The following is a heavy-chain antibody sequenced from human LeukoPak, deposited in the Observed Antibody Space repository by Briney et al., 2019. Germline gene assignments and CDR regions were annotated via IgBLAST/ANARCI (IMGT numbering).Heavy chain of an antibody. CDR2: ISSSSSYI. CDR3: ARGSGMVRGVIPH. V-gene: IGHV3-21*01. CDR1: GFTFSSYS. Sequence: GGSLRLSCAASGFTFSSYSMNWVRQAPGKGLEWVSSISSSSSYIYYADSVKGRFTISRDNAKNSLYLQMNSLRAEDTAVYYCARGSGMVRGVIPHWGQGTPVTVSS. D-gene: IGHD3-10*01. J-gene: IGHJ4*02.